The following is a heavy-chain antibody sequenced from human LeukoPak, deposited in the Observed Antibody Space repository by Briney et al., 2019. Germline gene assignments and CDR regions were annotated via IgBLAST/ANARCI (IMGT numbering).Heavy chain of an antibody. CDR2: INTNTGNP. Sequence: ASVKVSCKASGYTFTSYAMNWVRQAPGQGLEWMGWINTNTGNPTYAQGFTGRFVFSLDTSVSTAYLQISSLKAEDTVVYYCARDSNRQYNWNDAFYARFDPWGQGTLVTVSS. V-gene: IGHV7-4-1*02. CDR1: GYTFTSYA. D-gene: IGHD1-20*01. J-gene: IGHJ5*02. CDR3: ARDSNRQYNWNDAFYARFDP.